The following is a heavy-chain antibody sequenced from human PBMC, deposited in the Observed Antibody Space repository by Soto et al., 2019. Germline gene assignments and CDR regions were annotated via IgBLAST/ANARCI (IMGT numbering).Heavy chain of an antibody. CDR1: GDGVSSNSAA. Sequence: SQTLSLTCAISGDGVSSNSAAWNWIRRSPSRGLEWLGRTYYRSKWYNDYAVSVKSRITINPDTSKNQFSLQLNSVTPEDTAVYYCVRERQQAWVGFGMYVWGQGTTVTVSS. CDR3: VRERQQAWVGFGMYV. CDR2: TYYRSKWYN. V-gene: IGHV6-1*01. D-gene: IGHD6-13*01. J-gene: IGHJ6*02.